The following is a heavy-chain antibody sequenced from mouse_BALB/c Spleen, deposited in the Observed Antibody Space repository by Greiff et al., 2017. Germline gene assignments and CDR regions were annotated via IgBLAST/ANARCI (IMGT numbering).Heavy chain of an antibody. Sequence: EVQLVESGGGLVKPGGSLNLSCAASGFTFSDYYMYWVRQTPEKRLEWVATISDGGSYTYYPDSVKGRFTISRDNAKNNLYLQMSSLKSEDTAMYYCARNAYYRYDYAMDYWGQGTSVTVSS. V-gene: IGHV5-4*02. CDR1: GFTFSDYY. CDR2: ISDGGSYT. J-gene: IGHJ4*01. D-gene: IGHD2-14*01. CDR3: ARNAYYRYDYAMDY.